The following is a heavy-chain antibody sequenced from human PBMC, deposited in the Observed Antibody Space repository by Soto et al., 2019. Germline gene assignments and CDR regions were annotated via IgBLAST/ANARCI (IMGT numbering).Heavy chain of an antibody. D-gene: IGHD3-10*01. CDR3: ARGVGSGPYDNQYNWFDP. J-gene: IGHJ5*02. CDR1: GYTFTNYG. Sequence: QVQLVQSGAEVKKPGASVKVSCKASGYTFTNYGISWVRQAPGQGLEWMGWINTYNGNTNHAQKLQGRVTMTTDTCTSPAYMEQRSLSSDDTGVYYCARGVGSGPYDNQYNWFDPWGQGTLVTVCS. CDR2: INTYNGNT. V-gene: IGHV1-18*01.